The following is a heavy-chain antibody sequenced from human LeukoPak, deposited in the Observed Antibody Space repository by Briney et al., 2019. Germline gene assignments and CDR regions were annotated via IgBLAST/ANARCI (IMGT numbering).Heavy chain of an antibody. V-gene: IGHV1-69*05. D-gene: IGHD1-14*01. CDR2: IIPMFGTA. Sequence: SVKVSCKASGGTFSSYAISWVRQAPGQGLEWMGRIIPMFGTANYAQKFQGRVTITTDESTSTAYMELSSLRSEDTAVYYCARSSPYPEPGWFGPWGQGTLVTVSS. CDR1: GGTFSSYA. CDR3: ARSSPYPEPGWFGP. J-gene: IGHJ5*02.